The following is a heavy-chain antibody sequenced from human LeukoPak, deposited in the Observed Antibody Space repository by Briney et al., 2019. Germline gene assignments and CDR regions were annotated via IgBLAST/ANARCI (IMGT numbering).Heavy chain of an antibody. D-gene: IGHD3-3*01. CDR1: GFTFSSYW. CDR3: ARFPYDFWSGYSRGRHENVDY. V-gene: IGHV3-7*01. Sequence: GGSLRLSCAASGFTFSSYWMSWVRQAPGKGLEWVANIKQDGSEKYYVDSVKGRFTISRDNAKNSLYMQMHSLRAEDTAVSYCARFPYDFWSGYSRGRHENVDYWGQGTLVTVSS. CDR2: IKQDGSEK. J-gene: IGHJ4*02.